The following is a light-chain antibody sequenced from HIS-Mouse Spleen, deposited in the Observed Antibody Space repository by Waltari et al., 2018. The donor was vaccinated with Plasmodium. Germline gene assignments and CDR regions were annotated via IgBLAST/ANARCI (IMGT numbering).Light chain of an antibody. CDR2: AES. J-gene: IGKJ1*01. V-gene: IGKV1-39*01. CDR1: QSISSY. CDR3: QQNYNTWT. Sequence: DIQMTQSPSSLSASVRHRVTIPFRASQSISSYLHWYKQKPGKAPKRLIYAESSLQSGVPSRFSGSGSGTDFTLTISSLQPEDFATYYCQQNYNTWTFGQGTKVEIK.